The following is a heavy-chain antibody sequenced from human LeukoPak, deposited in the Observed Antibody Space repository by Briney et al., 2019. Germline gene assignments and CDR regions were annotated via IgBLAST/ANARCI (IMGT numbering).Heavy chain of an antibody. V-gene: IGHV1-69*01. D-gene: IGHD3-22*01. CDR3: ARPALYYYDSSGYTLDY. J-gene: IGHJ4*02. CDR1: GGTFISYA. Sequence: SVKVSCKASGGTFISYAISWVRQAPGQGLEWMGGIIPIFGTANYAQKFQGRVTITADESTSTAYMELSSLRSEDTAVYYCARPALYYYDSSGYTLDYWGQGTLVTVSS. CDR2: IIPIFGTA.